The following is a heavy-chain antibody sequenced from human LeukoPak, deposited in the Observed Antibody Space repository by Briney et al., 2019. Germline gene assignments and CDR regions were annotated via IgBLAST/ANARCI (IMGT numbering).Heavy chain of an antibody. CDR3: ARDLGKYNWNYDYFDY. CDR1: GFTFSSYW. CDR2: INSDGSST. J-gene: IGHJ4*02. D-gene: IGHD1-7*01. Sequence: GGSLRLSCAASGFTFSSYWMHWVRQAPGKGLVWVSRINSDGSSTSYADSVKGRFTISRDNAKNTLYLQMNSLRAEDAAVYYCARDLGKYNWNYDYFDYWGQGTLVTVSS. V-gene: IGHV3-74*01.